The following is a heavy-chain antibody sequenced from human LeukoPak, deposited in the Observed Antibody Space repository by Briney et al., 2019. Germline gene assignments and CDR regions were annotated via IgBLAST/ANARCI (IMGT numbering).Heavy chain of an antibody. J-gene: IGHJ4*02. CDR3: ARQVGGYSGFDY. Sequence: GGSLRLSCAASGFSFNNYSMNWVRQAPGKGLEWVSSISISSTYINYVDSVKGRFTISRDNAKNSLYLQMNSLKASDTAMYCCARQVGGYSGFDYWGQGTLVTVSS. CDR2: ISISSTYI. V-gene: IGHV3-21*04. D-gene: IGHD5-18*01. CDR1: GFSFNNYS.